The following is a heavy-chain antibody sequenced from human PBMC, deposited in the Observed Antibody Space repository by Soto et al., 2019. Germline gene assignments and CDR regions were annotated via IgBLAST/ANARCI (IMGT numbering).Heavy chain of an antibody. CDR1: GYSISSGYH. Sequence: SETLSLTGAVSGYSISSGYHWGWIRQPPGKGLEWLGSIHHSGSTYYSPSLKSRLTISVDKSKNQCSLNLASVTAADTAVYYCARQDRVVVEGRWFEPWGQGTLVTVSA. D-gene: IGHD2-15*01. J-gene: IGHJ5*02. CDR3: ARQDRVVVEGRWFEP. CDR2: IHHSGST. V-gene: IGHV4-38-2*01.